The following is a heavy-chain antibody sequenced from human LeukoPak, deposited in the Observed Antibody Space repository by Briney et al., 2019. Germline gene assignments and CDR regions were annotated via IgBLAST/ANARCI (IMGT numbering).Heavy chain of an antibody. Sequence: PSETLSLTCTVSGGSISSYYWSWIRQPPGKGLEWIGYIYYSGSTNYNPSLKSRVTISVDTSKNQFSLKLSSVTAADTAVYYCARSSGYGRAIDYWGQGTLVTVSS. D-gene: IGHD5-12*01. CDR2: IYYSGST. V-gene: IGHV4-59*01. CDR1: GGSISSYY. CDR3: ARSSGYGRAIDY. J-gene: IGHJ4*02.